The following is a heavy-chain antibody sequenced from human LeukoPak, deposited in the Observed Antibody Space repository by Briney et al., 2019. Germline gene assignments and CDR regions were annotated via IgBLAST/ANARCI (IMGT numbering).Heavy chain of an antibody. Sequence: ASVKVSCKASGYTFTSYSMHWVRQAPGQGLERMGIINPSGGSTRYAQKFQGRVTMTRDTSTSTVYMELSSLRSEDTAVYYCAADAYYYDSSGSVPLFDYWGQGILVTVSS. CDR3: AADAYYYDSSGSVPLFDY. J-gene: IGHJ4*02. V-gene: IGHV1-46*01. D-gene: IGHD3-22*01. CDR2: INPSGGST. CDR1: GYTFTSYS.